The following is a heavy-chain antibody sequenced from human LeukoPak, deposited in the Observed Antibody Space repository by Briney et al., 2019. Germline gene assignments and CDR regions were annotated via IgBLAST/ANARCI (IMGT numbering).Heavy chain of an antibody. V-gene: IGHV3-53*01. CDR3: ARDLGNYYDSRGQVSFGY. Sequence: GGSLRLSCAASGFTVSSNYMSWVRQAPGKGLEWVSIIYSGGSTYYADSVKGRFTISRDNSKNTLYLQMNSLRAEDTAVYYCARDLGNYYDSRGQVSFGYWGQGTLVTVSS. D-gene: IGHD3-22*01. CDR1: GFTVSSNY. CDR2: IYSGGST. J-gene: IGHJ4*02.